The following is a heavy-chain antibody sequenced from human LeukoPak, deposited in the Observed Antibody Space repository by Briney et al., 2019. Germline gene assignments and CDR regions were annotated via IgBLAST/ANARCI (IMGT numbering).Heavy chain of an antibody. CDR3: ARNILAAPVGWDL. CDR1: GDSISSYY. D-gene: IGHD3-9*01. J-gene: IGHJ5*02. CDR2: VYHKGNT. V-gene: IGHV4-59*01. Sequence: SETLSLTRTVSGDSISSYYWSWVRQPPGKGLEWIGYVYHKGNTNYNPSLKSRVTISIDKSNNRIPLKLSSLTAADTAVYFCARNILAAPVGWDLWGQGTLVTVSS.